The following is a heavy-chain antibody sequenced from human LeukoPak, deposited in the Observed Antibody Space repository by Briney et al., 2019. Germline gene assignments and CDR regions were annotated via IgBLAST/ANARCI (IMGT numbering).Heavy chain of an antibody. CDR2: ISGSGGST. Sequence: PGGSLRLSCAASGFTFSSYAMSWVRQAPGKGLEWVSAISGSGGSTYYADSVKGRFTISRGNSKNTLYLQMNSLRAEDTAVYYCAKTLYGDYVAYYFDYWGQGTLVTVSS. D-gene: IGHD4-17*01. CDR1: GFTFSSYA. CDR3: AKTLYGDYVAYYFDY. V-gene: IGHV3-23*01. J-gene: IGHJ4*02.